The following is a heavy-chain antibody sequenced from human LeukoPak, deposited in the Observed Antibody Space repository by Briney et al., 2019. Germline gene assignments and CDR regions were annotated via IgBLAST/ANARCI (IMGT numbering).Heavy chain of an antibody. Sequence: SQTLSLTCAISGDSVSSNSAAWNWIRQSPSRGLEWLGRTYYRSKWYNDYAVSVKSRITINPDTSKNQFSLQLNSVTPEDTAVYYCARGRYCSGGSCCSSYYYYYMDVWGKGTTVTVSS. J-gene: IGHJ6*03. V-gene: IGHV6-1*01. D-gene: IGHD2-15*01. CDR1: GDSVSSNSAA. CDR3: ARGRYCSGGSCCSSYYYYYMDV. CDR2: TYYRSKWYN.